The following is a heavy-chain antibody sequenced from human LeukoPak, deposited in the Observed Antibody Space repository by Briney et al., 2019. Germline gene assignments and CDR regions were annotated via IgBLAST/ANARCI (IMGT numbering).Heavy chain of an antibody. D-gene: IGHD3-9*01. Sequence: GGSLRLSCAASGFTFSSYGMHWVRQAPGKGLEWVAVISYDGSNKYYADSVKGRFTISRDNSKNTLYLQMNSLRAEDTAVYYCVSILTGYYHFDYWGQGTLVTVSS. CDR3: VSILTGYYHFDY. V-gene: IGHV3-30*03. CDR2: ISYDGSNK. CDR1: GFTFSSYG. J-gene: IGHJ4*02.